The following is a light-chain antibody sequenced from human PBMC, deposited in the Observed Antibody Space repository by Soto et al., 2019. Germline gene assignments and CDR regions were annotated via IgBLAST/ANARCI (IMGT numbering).Light chain of an antibody. J-gene: IGKJ1*01. V-gene: IGKV3-15*01. Sequence: EIVMTQSPATLSVSPGERATLSCRASQSVSSNLAWYQQKPGQAPRLLIYGASTRATGIPARFSGSGSGTEFTLTISSLQSEDFSFYYCQQYNNWPRTFCQGTKV. CDR2: GAS. CDR3: QQYNNWPRT. CDR1: QSVSSN.